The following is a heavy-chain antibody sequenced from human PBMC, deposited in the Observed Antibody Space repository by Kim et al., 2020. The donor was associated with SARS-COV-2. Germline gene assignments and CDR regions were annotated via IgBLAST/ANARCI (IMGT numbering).Heavy chain of an antibody. V-gene: IGHV1-46*01. Sequence: ASVKVSCKASGYTFTSYYMHWVRQAPGQGLEWMGIINPSGGSTSYAQKFQGRVTMTRDTSTSTVYMELSSLRSEDTAVYYCARRGLDYEDYYYYGMDVWGQGTTVTVSS. D-gene: IGHD4-17*01. CDR1: GYTFTSYY. CDR3: ARRGLDYEDYYYYGMDV. CDR2: INPSGGST. J-gene: IGHJ6*02.